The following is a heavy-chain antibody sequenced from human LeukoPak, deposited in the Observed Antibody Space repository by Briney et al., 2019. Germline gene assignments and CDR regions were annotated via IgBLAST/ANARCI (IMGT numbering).Heavy chain of an antibody. CDR2: FDPEDGET. CDR1: GYTLTELS. J-gene: IGHJ6*02. D-gene: IGHD4-4*01. Sequence: ASVKVSCKVSGYTLTELSMHWVRQAPGKGLEWMGGFDPEDGETIYAQKFQGRVTMTDDTSTDTAYMELSSLRSEDTAVYYCATSPSHYSNYYYYGMDVWGQGTTVTVSS. V-gene: IGHV1-24*01. CDR3: ATSPSHYSNYYYYGMDV.